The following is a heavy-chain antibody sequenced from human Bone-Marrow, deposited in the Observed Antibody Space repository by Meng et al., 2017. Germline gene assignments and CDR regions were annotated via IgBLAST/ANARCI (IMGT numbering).Heavy chain of an antibody. J-gene: IGHJ3*02. V-gene: IGHV4-61*02. Sequence: SDTLSLTCTVSCGSISSGSYYLSWLRQPDGTGLEWIGRIYTSGSTNYNPSLKSRVTISIDTSKNQFYLKLSSVTAADTAVYYCAREGDTRWLQFEAYAFDIWGQGTMVTVSS. CDR2: IYTSGST. D-gene: IGHD5-24*01. CDR3: AREGDTRWLQFEAYAFDI. CDR1: CGSISSGSYY.